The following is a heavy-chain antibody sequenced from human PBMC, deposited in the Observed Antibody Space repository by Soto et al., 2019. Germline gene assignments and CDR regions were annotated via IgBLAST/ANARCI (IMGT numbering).Heavy chain of an antibody. CDR2: INPNGGVT. D-gene: IGHD5-12*01. Sequence: QVQLVQSGAEVRKPGASMTVSCRSSGDSFNDYYIHWVRQARGQGFEWMGWINPNGGVTKYAQKFQGWVSMTRDTSIRTVYMQLSRLRSDDTAVYYCARESGGATATLDYYYFYMDVWGTGTTVTVSS. V-gene: IGHV1-2*04. CDR3: ARESGGATATLDYYYFYMDV. CDR1: GDSFNDYY. J-gene: IGHJ6*03.